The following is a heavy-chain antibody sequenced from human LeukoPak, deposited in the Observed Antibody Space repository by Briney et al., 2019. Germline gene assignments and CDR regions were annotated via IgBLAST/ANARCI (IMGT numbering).Heavy chain of an antibody. D-gene: IGHD3-9*01. V-gene: IGHV4-39*07. J-gene: IGHJ6*01. CDR3: ARDHWLLSSNTWYYYGMDV. Sequence: PSETLSLTCTVSGGSINSSDYYWGWIRQPPGKGLEWIGSIYHSGSMYASLKSRVTISVDTSKTQFSLNMSSVTAADTAIYYCARDHWLLSSNTWYYYGMDVWGQGTTVTVSS. CDR2: IYHSGSM. CDR1: GGSINSSDYY.